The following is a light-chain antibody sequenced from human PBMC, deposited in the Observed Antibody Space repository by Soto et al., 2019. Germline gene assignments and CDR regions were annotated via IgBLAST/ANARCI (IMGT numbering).Light chain of an antibody. J-gene: IGKJ1*01. CDR1: QNIDNY. CDR2: SAS. CDR3: QQSYSTFVT. Sequence: DIQMTQSLSSLSASVGDRVTITCRASQNIDNYLSWYQQQPGKAPNLLIFSASILQSGVPSRFSGSGSGTYFTLTISSLQPEDFASYYCQQSYSTFVTFGQGTKVDIK. V-gene: IGKV1-39*01.